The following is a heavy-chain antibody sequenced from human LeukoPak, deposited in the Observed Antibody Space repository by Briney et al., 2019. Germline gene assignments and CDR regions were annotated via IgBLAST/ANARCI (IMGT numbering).Heavy chain of an antibody. CDR1: GYSINIGYY. D-gene: IGHD6-19*01. CDR2: IFHSGNT. V-gene: IGHV4-38-2*02. CDR3: ARYIAVAGGYYFDY. Sequence: SETLSLTCTVSGYSINIGYYWGWIRQPPGKGLEWIGSIFHSGNTYYNPSLKSRVTISVDTSKNRFSLRLDSVTAADTAIYYCARYIAVAGGYYFDYWGQGTLVTVSS. J-gene: IGHJ4*02.